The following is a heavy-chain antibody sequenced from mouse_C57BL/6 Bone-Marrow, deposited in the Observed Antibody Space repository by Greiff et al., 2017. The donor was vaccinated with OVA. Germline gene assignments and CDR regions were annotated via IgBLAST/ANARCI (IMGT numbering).Heavy chain of an antibody. D-gene: IGHD1-1*01. Sequence: QVHVKQPGAELVKPGASVKMSCKASGYTFTSYWITWVKQRPGQGLEWIGDIYPGSGSTNYNEKFKSKATLTVDTSSSTAYMQLSSLTSEDSAVYYCARGDLLQRVYYFDYWGQGTTLTVSS. CDR3: ARGDLLQRVYYFDY. CDR2: IYPGSGST. J-gene: IGHJ2*01. CDR1: GYTFTSYW. V-gene: IGHV1-55*01.